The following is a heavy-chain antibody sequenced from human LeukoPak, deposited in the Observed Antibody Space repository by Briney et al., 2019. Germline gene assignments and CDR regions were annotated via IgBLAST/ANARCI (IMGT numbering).Heavy chain of an antibody. D-gene: IGHD3-10*01. Sequence: ASVKVSCKASGYTFTSYDINWVRQATGQGLEWMGWMNPNSGNTGYAQKFQARVTITRSTSISTAYMELSSLRSEDTAVYYCARARGSDKIDYWGQGALVTVSS. CDR1: GYTFTSYD. V-gene: IGHV1-8*03. CDR2: MNPNSGNT. CDR3: ARARGSDKIDY. J-gene: IGHJ4*02.